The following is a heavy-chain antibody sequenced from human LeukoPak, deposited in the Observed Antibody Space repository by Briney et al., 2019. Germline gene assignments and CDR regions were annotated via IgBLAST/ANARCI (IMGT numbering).Heavy chain of an antibody. V-gene: IGHV3-23*01. CDR3: AKHETYYRYFDY. J-gene: IGHJ4*02. CDR2: ISGSGGST. CDR1: GFTFSSYA. D-gene: IGHD3-10*01. Sequence: GGSLRLSCAASGFTFSSYAMSWVRQAPGKGLEWVSSISGSGGSTYYADSVKGRFTISRDNSKNTLYLQMNSLRAEDTAVYYCAKHETYYRYFDYWGQGTLVTVSS.